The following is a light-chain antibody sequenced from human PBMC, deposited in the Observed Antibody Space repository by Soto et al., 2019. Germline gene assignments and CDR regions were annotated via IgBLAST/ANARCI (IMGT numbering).Light chain of an antibody. CDR2: DVS. Sequence: QSVLTQPASVSGSPGQSITISCTGVRTDVADGYDYVSWYQQHPGQAPQLIIYDVSNRHSGVSDRFSGSKSGNTASLTISGLQADDEAKDYCTSYTSSTLCYVFGTGTKVTVL. CDR1: RTDVADGYDY. J-gene: IGLJ1*01. CDR3: TSYTSSTLCYV. V-gene: IGLV2-14*03.